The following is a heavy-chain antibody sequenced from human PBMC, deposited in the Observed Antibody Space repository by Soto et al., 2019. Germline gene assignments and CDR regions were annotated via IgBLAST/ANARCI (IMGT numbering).Heavy chain of an antibody. V-gene: IGHV1-69*01. CDR2: ITPIFGKA. D-gene: IGHD3-22*01. Sequence: QVQLVQSGAEVRGPGSSVRVSCKASGGTFSSSTISWVRQAPGQGLEWVGGITPIFGKANYAQKFQGRVTITADESTRTAYMELSSLRSEDTALYFCARWWGSDSTTYYYAYWGQGTSVTVSS. J-gene: IGHJ1*01. CDR3: ARWWGSDSTTYYYAY. CDR1: GGTFSSST.